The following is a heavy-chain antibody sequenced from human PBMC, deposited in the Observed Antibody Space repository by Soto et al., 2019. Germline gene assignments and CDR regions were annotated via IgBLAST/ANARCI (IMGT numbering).Heavy chain of an antibody. J-gene: IGHJ6*02. CDR2: IWYDGSNK. Sequence: PXGSLSLSCAASGFSFSSYGMHGVGQAPGKGLEWVAVIWYDGSNKYYADSVKGRFTISRDNSKNTLYLQMNSLRAEDTAVYYCARELGEMDIVVVVDADYYYGMDVWGQGTTVTVSS. V-gene: IGHV3-33*01. D-gene: IGHD2-15*01. CDR1: GFSFSSYG. CDR3: ARELGEMDIVVVVDADYYYGMDV.